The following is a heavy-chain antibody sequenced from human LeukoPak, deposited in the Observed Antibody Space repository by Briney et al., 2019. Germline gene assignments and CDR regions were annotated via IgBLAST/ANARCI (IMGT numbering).Heavy chain of an antibody. V-gene: IGHV1-46*01. CDR3: ARGEALQPYYDFWSGYYTDYSGFLY. CDR1: GYTFTSYY. D-gene: IGHD3-3*01. CDR2: INPSGGST. Sequence: ASVKVSCKASGYTFTSYYMHWVRQAPGQGLEWMGIINPSGGSTSYAQKFQGRVTMTRDTSTSTAYMELRSLRSDDTAVYYCARGEALQPYYDFWSGYYTDYSGFLYWGQGTLVTVSS. J-gene: IGHJ4*02.